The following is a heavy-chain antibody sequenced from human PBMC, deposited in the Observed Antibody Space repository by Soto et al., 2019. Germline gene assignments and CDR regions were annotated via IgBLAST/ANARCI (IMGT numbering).Heavy chain of an antibody. CDR1: GGSISSYY. J-gene: IGHJ6*02. CDR3: AREGVSSSWYYYYGMDV. CDR2: IYYSGST. D-gene: IGHD6-13*01. Sequence: QVQLQASGPGLVKPSETLSLTCTVSGGSISSYYWSWIRQPPGKGLEWIGYIYYSGSTNNNPSLKSRVTISVDTSKNQFSLKLSSVTAADTAVYYCAREGVSSSWYYYYGMDVWGQGTTVTVSS. V-gene: IGHV4-59*01.